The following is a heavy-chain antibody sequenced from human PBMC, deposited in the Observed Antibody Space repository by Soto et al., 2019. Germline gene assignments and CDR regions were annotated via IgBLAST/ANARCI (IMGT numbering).Heavy chain of an antibody. CDR1: GGSISSSSYY. Sequence: PSETLSLTCTVSGGSISSSSYYWGWIRQPPGKGLEWIGSIYYSGSTYYNPSLKSRVTISVDTSKNQFSLKLSSVTAADTAVYYCARRLAVAGNYYYYYGMDVWGQGTTVS. D-gene: IGHD6-19*01. V-gene: IGHV4-39*01. CDR3: ARRLAVAGNYYYYYGMDV. CDR2: IYYSGST. J-gene: IGHJ6*02.